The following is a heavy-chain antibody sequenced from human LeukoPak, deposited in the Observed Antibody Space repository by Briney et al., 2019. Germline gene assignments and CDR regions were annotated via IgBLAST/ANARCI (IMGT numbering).Heavy chain of an antibody. CDR1: GGSISSYY. Sequence: PSETLSLTCTVSGGSISSYYWSWIRQPPGKGLEWIAYIYTSGSTNYNPSLKSRVTISVDTSKNQSSLKLSSVTAADTAVYYCASGRPRYYDAFDIWGQGTMVTVSS. J-gene: IGHJ3*02. V-gene: IGHV4-4*09. D-gene: IGHD3-22*01. CDR2: IYTSGST. CDR3: ASGRPRYYDAFDI.